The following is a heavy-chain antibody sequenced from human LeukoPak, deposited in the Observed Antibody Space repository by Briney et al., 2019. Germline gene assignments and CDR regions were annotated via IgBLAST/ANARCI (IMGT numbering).Heavy chain of an antibody. D-gene: IGHD3-10*01. Sequence: SSETLSLTCTVSGGSISSSSYYWGWIRQPPGKGLEWIGSIYYSGSTYYNPSLKSRVTISVDTSKNQFSLKLSSVTAADTAVYYCARGRGYYYYYYMDVWGKGTTVTVSS. CDR2: IYYSGST. V-gene: IGHV4-39*01. CDR1: GGSISSSSYY. J-gene: IGHJ6*03. CDR3: ARGRGYYYYYYMDV.